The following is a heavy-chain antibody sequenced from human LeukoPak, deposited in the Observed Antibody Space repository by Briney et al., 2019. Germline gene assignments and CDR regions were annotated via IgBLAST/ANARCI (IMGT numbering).Heavy chain of an antibody. CDR3: ARGYSYGFRASVWEDY. Sequence: PSETLSLTCTVSGGSISSGGYYWSWIRQHPGKGLEWIGYIYYSGSTYYNPSLKSRVTISVDTSKNQFSLKLSSVTAADTAVYYCARGYSYGFRASVWEDYWGQGTLVTVSS. J-gene: IGHJ4*02. CDR1: GGSISSGGYY. CDR2: IYYSGST. V-gene: IGHV4-31*03. D-gene: IGHD5-18*01.